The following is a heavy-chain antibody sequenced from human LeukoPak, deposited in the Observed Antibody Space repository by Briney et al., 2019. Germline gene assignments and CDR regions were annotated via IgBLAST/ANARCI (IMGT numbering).Heavy chain of an antibody. CDR2: IKQDGSEK. D-gene: IGHD4-11*01. CDR3: ARRGDYSNYYDY. CDR1: GFTFSSYR. Sequence: GGSLRLSCAASGFTFSSYRMSWVRQAPGKGLEWVANIKQDGSEKYYVDSVKGRFTISRDNAKNSLYLQMNSLRAEDTAVYYCARRGDYSNYYDYWGQGTLVTVSS. J-gene: IGHJ4*02. V-gene: IGHV3-7*01.